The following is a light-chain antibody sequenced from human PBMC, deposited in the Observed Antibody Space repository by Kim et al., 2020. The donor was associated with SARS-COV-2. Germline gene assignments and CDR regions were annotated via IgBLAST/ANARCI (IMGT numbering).Light chain of an antibody. CDR3: QQRRNWPLT. Sequence: LSPGERATLSCRASQSFSSSLASYRQNPGQVPRLLIYHVSNRATGIPARFSGSGSGTDFTLTISSLEPEDFAVYYCQQRRNWPLTFGGGTKVDIK. CDR1: QSFSSS. J-gene: IGKJ4*01. CDR2: HVS. V-gene: IGKV3-11*01.